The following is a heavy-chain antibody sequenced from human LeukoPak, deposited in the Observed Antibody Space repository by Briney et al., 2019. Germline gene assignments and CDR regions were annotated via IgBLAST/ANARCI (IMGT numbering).Heavy chain of an antibody. Sequence: GGSLRLSCAASGFTFSGSAMHWVRQAPGKGLEWVGRIRSKANSYATAYAASVKGRFTISRDDSKNTAYLQMNSLKTEDTAVYYCTRHRRIAAATTPGDYYYYYYMDVWGKGTTVTVSS. J-gene: IGHJ6*03. CDR2: IRSKANSYAT. V-gene: IGHV3-73*01. D-gene: IGHD6-13*01. CDR1: GFTFSGSA. CDR3: TRHRRIAAATTPGDYYYYYYMDV.